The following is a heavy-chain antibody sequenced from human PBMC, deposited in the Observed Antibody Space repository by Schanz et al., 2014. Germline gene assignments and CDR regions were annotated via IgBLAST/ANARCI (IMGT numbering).Heavy chain of an antibody. Sequence: EVHLLESGGGLVQPGGSLRLSCAASGFTFSIYAMHWVRQAPGKGLEYVSAISHDGYSTYYADSVKGRFTISRDNSKNTLYLQMNNLRAEDTAVYYCVRVSFADPRLYRGMDRDIDYWGQGTLVTVSS. D-gene: IGHD5-18*01. CDR1: GFTFSIYA. CDR3: VRVSFADPRLYRGMDRDIDY. V-gene: IGHV3-64D*06. CDR2: ISHDGYST. J-gene: IGHJ4*02.